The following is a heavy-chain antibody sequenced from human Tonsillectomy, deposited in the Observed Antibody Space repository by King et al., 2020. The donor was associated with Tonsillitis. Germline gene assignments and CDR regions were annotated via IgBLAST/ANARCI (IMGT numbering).Heavy chain of an antibody. V-gene: IGHV3-23*04. CDR3: AKGPTGALLRYLV. D-gene: IGHD3-9*01. CDR2: ISGSGGST. J-gene: IGHJ4*02. Sequence: VQLVESGGGLVQPGGSLRLSCAASGFTFSSYAMSWVRQAPGKGLEWISSISGSGGSTYYGDSVKGRFTISRDGSKNTLYLQMNSLRAEDTAVYYCAKGPTGALLRYLVWGQGTLVTVSS. CDR1: GFTFSSYA.